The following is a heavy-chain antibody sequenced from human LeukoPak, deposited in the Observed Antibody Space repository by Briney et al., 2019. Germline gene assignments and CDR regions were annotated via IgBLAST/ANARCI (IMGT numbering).Heavy chain of an antibody. J-gene: IGHJ1*01. D-gene: IGHD6-19*01. CDR3: AKDGWYAEYFQH. CDR2: ISGSGGST. Sequence: TGGSLRLSCAASGFTFSSYAMSWVRQAPGKGLAWVSAISGSGGSTYYADSVKGRFTISRDNSKNTLYLQMNSLRAEDTAVYYCAKDGWYAEYFQHWGQGTLVTVSS. V-gene: IGHV3-23*01. CDR1: GFTFSSYA.